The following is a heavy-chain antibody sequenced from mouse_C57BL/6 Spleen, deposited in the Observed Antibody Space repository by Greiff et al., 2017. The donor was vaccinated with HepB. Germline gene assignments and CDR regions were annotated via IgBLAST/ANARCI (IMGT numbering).Heavy chain of an antibody. Sequence: VQLQQSGAELVRPGTSVKMSCKASGYTFTNYWIGWAKQRPGHGLEWIGDIYPGGGYTNNNEKFKGKATLTADKSSSTAYMQFSSLTSEDSAIYYCARKGAYYSNFYAMDYWGQGTSVTVSS. J-gene: IGHJ4*01. V-gene: IGHV1-63*01. CDR3: ARKGAYYSNFYAMDY. CDR1: GYTFTNYW. CDR2: IYPGGGYT. D-gene: IGHD2-5*01.